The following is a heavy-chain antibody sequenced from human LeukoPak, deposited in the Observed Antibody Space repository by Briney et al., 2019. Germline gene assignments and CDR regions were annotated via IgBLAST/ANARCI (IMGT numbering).Heavy chain of an antibody. CDR3: AREGSRLTSVQY. V-gene: IGHV3-11*01. CDR1: GFTFSDYY. CDR2: ISGSGSAI. Sequence: PGGSLRLSCAASGFTFSDYYMSWIRQAPGKGLEWVSYISGSGSAIYYTDSVKGRFTISRDNAKNSLYLQMNSLRAEDTALYYCAREGSRLTSVQYWGQEPWSPSPQ. D-gene: IGHD4-11*01. J-gene: IGHJ4*01.